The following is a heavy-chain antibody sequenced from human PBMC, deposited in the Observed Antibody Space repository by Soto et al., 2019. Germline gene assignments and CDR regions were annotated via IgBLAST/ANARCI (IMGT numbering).Heavy chain of an antibody. D-gene: IGHD1-26*01. V-gene: IGHV4-59*01. CDR3: ARVLSGSSLFDY. J-gene: IGHJ4*02. CDR2: ISYSGST. CDR1: GGSIISDY. Sequence: SETLSLTCTFPGGSIISDYWSWILQPPGKGLEWIGYISYSGSTNYNPSLKSLVTISVDTSKNQFSLKLSSVTAADTAVYYCARVLSGSSLFDYWGQGTLVTVSS.